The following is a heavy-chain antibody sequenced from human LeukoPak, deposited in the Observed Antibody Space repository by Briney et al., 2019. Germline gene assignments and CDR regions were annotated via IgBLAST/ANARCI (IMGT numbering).Heavy chain of an antibody. V-gene: IGHV3-23*01. D-gene: IGHD3-22*01. CDR2: ISGSGGAT. CDR3: ARRLDYDS. CDR1: GFTFSSFA. J-gene: IGHJ4*02. Sequence: GGSLRLSCAASGFTFSSFAMSWVRQAPGKGLGWVSAISGSGGATYYADSVKGRFTISRDNSKNTLYLQMNSLRAEDTAVYYCARRLDYDSWGQGTLVTVSS.